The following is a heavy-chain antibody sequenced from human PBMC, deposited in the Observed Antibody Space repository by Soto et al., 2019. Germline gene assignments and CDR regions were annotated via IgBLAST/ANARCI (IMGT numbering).Heavy chain of an antibody. CDR1: GGTFSSYA. J-gene: IGHJ6*02. CDR2: IIPIFGTA. V-gene: IGHV1-69*13. D-gene: IGHD6-19*01. CDR3: ARSHFEVAAVAGTVYYYGMDV. Sequence: EASVKVSCKASGGTFSSYAISWVRQAPGQGLEWMGGIIPIFGTANYAQKFQGRVTITADESTSTAYMELSSLRSEDTAVYYCARSHFEVAAVAGTVYYYGMDVWGQGTTVTVSS.